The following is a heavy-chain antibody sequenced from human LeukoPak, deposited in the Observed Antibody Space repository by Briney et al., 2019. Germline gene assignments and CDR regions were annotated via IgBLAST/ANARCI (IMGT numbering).Heavy chain of an antibody. D-gene: IGHD6-19*01. J-gene: IGHJ4*02. CDR3: ATQRSGSVAESGY. Sequence: GGSLRLSCAASGFTISDYYMSWIRQAPGKGLEWVSAISGSGGSTYYADSVKGRFTISRDNSKNTLYLQMNSLRAEDTAVYYCATQRSGSVAESGYWGQGTLVTVSS. CDR1: GFTISDYY. V-gene: IGHV3-23*01. CDR2: ISGSGGST.